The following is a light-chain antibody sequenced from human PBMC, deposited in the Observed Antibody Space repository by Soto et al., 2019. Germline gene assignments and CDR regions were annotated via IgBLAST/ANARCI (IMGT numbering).Light chain of an antibody. CDR3: QSSDSSNHLI. V-gene: IGLV2-14*01. CDR2: EVT. Sequence: QSALTQPASVSGSPGQSITISCTGTSSDIDTYNYVSWYQQHPGKAPKLIIYEVTNRPSGVSNRFSGSKSGDTASLTISGLRAEDEADYYCQSSDSSNHLIFGGGTKLTVL. J-gene: IGLJ2*01. CDR1: SSDIDTYNY.